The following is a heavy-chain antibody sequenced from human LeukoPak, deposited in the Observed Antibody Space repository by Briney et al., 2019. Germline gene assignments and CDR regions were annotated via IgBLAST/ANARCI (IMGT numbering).Heavy chain of an antibody. D-gene: IGHD5-24*01. V-gene: IGHV3-21*01. CDR2: ISSSSSYI. CDR1: GFTFSSHD. J-gene: IGHJ4*02. CDR3: ARDDRDGYNYYFDY. Sequence: GGSLRLSCAASGFTFSSHDMNWVRQAPGKGLEWVSSISSSSSYIYYADSVKGRFTISRDNAKNSLYLQMNSLRAEDTAVYYCARDDRDGYNYYFDYWGQGTLVTVSS.